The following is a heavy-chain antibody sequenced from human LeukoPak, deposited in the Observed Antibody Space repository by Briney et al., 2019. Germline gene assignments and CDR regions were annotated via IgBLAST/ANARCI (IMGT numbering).Heavy chain of an antibody. Sequence: GGSLRLSCAASGFTFSSYWMSWVRQAPRKGLEWVANIKQDGSEKYYVDSVKGRFTISRDNAKNSLYLQMNSLRAEDTAVYYCAKETTATICNWFDPWGQGTLLTVSS. J-gene: IGHJ5*02. CDR2: IKQDGSEK. CDR1: GFTFSSYW. D-gene: IGHD4-11*01. V-gene: IGHV3-7*03. CDR3: AKETTATICNWFDP.